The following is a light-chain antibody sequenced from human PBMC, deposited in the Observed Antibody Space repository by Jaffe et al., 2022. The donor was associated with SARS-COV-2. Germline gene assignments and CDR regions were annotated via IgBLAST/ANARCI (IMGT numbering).Light chain of an antibody. CDR2: DVN. CDR3: SSYAGGNNLV. V-gene: IGLV2-8*01. J-gene: IGLJ2*01. CDR1: SSDVGGYNY. Sequence: QSALTQPPSASGSPGQSVTISCTGTSSDVGGYNYVSWFQQHPGKAPKLMIYDVNKRPSGVPDRYSGSKSGNSASLTVSGLQAEDEADYYCSSYAGGNNLVFGGGTKLTVL.